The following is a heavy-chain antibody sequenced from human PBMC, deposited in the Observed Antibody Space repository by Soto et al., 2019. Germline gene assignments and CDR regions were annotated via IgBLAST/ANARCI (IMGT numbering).Heavy chain of an antibody. D-gene: IGHD6-19*01. V-gene: IGHV4-30-4*01. CDR3: ARGHVAVAGTPQYFQH. CDR2: IDYSGSA. Sequence: QVQLQESGPGLVRPSETLSLTCTVSGGSIRSSDYYWTWIRQPPGKGLEWIGYIDYSGSAYYNPSLKSRLTLSVDTSKNQFSLKLSSVTAADTAVYYCARGHVAVAGTPQYFQHWGQGTLVTVSS. CDR1: GGSIRSSDYY. J-gene: IGHJ1*01.